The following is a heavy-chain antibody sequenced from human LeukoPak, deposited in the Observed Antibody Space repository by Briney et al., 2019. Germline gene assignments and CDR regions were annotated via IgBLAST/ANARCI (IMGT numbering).Heavy chain of an antibody. V-gene: IGHV3-7*03. J-gene: IGHJ3*02. CDR2: IKQDGSEK. Sequence: GGSLRLSCAASGFTFSSYWMSWVRQAPGKGLEWVANIKQDGSEKYYVDSVKGRFTISRDNAKNSLYLQMNSLRAEDMALYYCAKDSSGWFDAFDIWGQGTMVTVSS. CDR3: AKDSSGWFDAFDI. CDR1: GFTFSSYW. D-gene: IGHD6-19*01.